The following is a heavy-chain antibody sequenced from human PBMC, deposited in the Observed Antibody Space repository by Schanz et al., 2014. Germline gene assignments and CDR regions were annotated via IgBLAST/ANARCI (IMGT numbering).Heavy chain of an antibody. D-gene: IGHD6-13*01. V-gene: IGHV3-23*01. CDR2: ISASGGST. CDR3: ARGLIAAAGGAFDY. CDR1: TFTFDHYA. J-gene: IGHJ4*02. Sequence: EVQLLESGGGLVQPGGSLRLSCSASTFTFDHYAMTWVRQIPGKGLEWVSAISASGGSTYYADSVKGRFTISRDNSKNTLYLQMNSLRAEDTAVYYCARGLIAAAGGAFDYWGQGTLVAVSA.